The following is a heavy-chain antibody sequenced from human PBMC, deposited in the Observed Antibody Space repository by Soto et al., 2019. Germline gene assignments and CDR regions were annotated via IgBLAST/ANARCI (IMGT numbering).Heavy chain of an antibody. CDR2: ISAYNGNT. CDR3: ARNIVVVPAAKGWFDP. CDR1: GYTFTSYG. J-gene: IGHJ5*02. V-gene: IGHV1-18*04. Sequence: ASVKVSCKASGYTFTSYGISWVRQAPGQGLEWMGWISAYNGNTNDAQKLQGRVTMTTDTSTSTAYMELRSLRSDDTAVYYCARNIVVVPAAKGWFDPWGKGTLVT. D-gene: IGHD2-2*01.